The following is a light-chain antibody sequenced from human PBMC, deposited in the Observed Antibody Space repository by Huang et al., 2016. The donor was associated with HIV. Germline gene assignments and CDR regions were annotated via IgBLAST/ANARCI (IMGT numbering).Light chain of an antibody. CDR3: QQYDKWPPGLT. Sequence: EIKMTQSPATLSVSPGGRVTLSCRASLIVRTNLAWSQQKTGQAPRLLIYDTSTSASGSPARFSGSGSGTEFTLTISGLQSEDFAIYYCQQYDKWPPGLTFGGGTKVEI. CDR2: DTS. J-gene: IGKJ4*01. CDR1: LIVRTN. V-gene: IGKV3D-15*01.